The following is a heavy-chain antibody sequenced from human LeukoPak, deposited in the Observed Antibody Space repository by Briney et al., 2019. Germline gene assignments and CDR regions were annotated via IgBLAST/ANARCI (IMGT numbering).Heavy chain of an antibody. V-gene: IGHV4-59*08. Sequence: PSETLSLTCTVSGGSISSYYWSWIRQPPGKGLEWIGYIYYSGSTNYNPSLKSRITISVDTSKNQFSLKLSSVTTADTAVYYCARRSLYPGVVRDENDAFDIWGRGTMVTVSS. CDR3: ARRSLYPGVVRDENDAFDI. J-gene: IGHJ3*02. CDR2: IYYSGST. CDR1: GGSISSYY. D-gene: IGHD3-10*01.